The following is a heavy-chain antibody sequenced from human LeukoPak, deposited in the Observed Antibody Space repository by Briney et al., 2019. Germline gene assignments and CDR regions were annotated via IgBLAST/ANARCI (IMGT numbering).Heavy chain of an antibody. CDR1: GFTFSSFS. CDR3: ARVGYCSGGSCYPDYYYFYGMDV. CDR2: IWYDGSNK. J-gene: IGHJ6*02. V-gene: IGHV3-33*08. D-gene: IGHD2-15*01. Sequence: GGSLRLSCAASGFTFSSFSMNWVRQAPGKGLEWVAVIWYDGSNKYYADSVKGRFTISRDNSRTTLYLQMNSLRAEDTAVYYCARVGYCSGGSCYPDYYYFYGMDVWGQGTTVTVSS.